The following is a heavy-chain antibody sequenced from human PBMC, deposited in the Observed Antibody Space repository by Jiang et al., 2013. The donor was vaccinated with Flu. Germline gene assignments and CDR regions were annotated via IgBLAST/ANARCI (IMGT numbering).Heavy chain of an antibody. V-gene: IGHV3-11*01. Sequence: TISRDTAKNSLYLQMNSLRAEDTAVYYCARDRGWLQFDPWGQGTLVTVSS. D-gene: IGHD2-15*01. J-gene: IGHJ5*02. CDR3: ARDRGWLQFDP.